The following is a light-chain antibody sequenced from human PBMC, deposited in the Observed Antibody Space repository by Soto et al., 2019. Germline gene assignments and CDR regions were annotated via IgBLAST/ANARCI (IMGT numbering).Light chain of an antibody. Sequence: DIQMTQSPSSLSASVGDRVTITCRASQGIRNALVWYQQKPGKAPKRLIYAASRLQSGVPSRFSGTGSGTAFTLTITRLQPEDFSTYSCLQQNSLPLTFGQGTKLDIK. J-gene: IGKJ2*01. CDR3: LQQNSLPLT. V-gene: IGKV1-17*01. CDR1: QGIRNA. CDR2: AAS.